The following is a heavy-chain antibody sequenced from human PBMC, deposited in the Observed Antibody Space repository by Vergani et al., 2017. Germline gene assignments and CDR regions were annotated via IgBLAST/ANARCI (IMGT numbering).Heavy chain of an antibody. Sequence: EVQLVESGGGLVQPGRSLRLSCAASGFTFSSYSMNWVRQAPGKGLEWVSSISSSSSYIYYADSVKGRFTISRDNAKNSLYLQMNSLRAEDTAVYYCAAGVAYGDYANPNYGMDVWGQGTTVTVSS. V-gene: IGHV3-21*01. CDR2: ISSSSSYI. CDR3: AAGVAYGDYANPNYGMDV. J-gene: IGHJ6*02. D-gene: IGHD4-17*01. CDR1: GFTFSSYS.